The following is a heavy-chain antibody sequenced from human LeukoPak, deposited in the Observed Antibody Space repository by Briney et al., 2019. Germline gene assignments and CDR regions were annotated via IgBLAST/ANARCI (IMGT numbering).Heavy chain of an antibody. V-gene: IGHV3-23*01. D-gene: IGHD2-21*01. CDR1: GFTFSNEA. Sequence: GGSLRLSCAVSGFTFSNEAMGWVRQLRGGGLEWVSTISPGGGTTYYAESMKGRFTISRDNSKSTLYLEMNSLRVEDTAVYYCHIQGYWGQGSLVTVSS. CDR3: HIQGY. CDR2: ISPGGGTT. J-gene: IGHJ4*02.